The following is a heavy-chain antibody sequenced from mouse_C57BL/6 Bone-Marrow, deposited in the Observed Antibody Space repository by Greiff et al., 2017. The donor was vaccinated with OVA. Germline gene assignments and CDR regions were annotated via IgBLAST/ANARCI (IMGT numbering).Heavy chain of an antibody. CDR3: ASLITTVVARDY. CDR1: GYTFTSYW. Sequence: QVQLKQPGAELVKPGASVKLSCKASGYTFTSYWMHWVKQRPGQGLEWIGMIHPNSGSTNYNEKFKSKATLTVDKSSSTAYMQLSSLTSEDSAVYYCASLITTVVARDYWGQGTTLTVSS. CDR2: IHPNSGST. V-gene: IGHV1-64*01. J-gene: IGHJ2*01. D-gene: IGHD1-1*01.